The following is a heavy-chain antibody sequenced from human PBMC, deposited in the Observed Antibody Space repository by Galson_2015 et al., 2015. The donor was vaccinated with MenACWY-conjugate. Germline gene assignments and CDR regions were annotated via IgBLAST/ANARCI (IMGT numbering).Heavy chain of an antibody. CDR2: VKQDGREK. Sequence: SLRLPGAVSGFTFSSYWMSWVRQAPGKGLVWGANVKQDGREKNYVASGKGRFTISRDNADNSVYLQMDSLRVEDTAVYYCARDTRGHFDYWGQGTLVTFSS. J-gene: IGHJ4*02. V-gene: IGHV3-7*03. CDR1: GFTFSSYW. CDR3: ARDTRGHFDY.